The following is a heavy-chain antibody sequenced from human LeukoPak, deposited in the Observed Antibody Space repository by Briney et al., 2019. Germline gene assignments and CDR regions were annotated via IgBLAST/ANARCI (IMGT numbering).Heavy chain of an antibody. D-gene: IGHD2-21*01. Sequence: ASVKVSCKASGYTFNGYYIHWVRQAPGQGLEWMGWINPNSGCTNYAQKFQGWVTMTRDTSSSTAYMELSRLRSDDTAVYYCARGAVAGYFDYWGQGTLVTVSS. CDR1: GYTFNGYY. J-gene: IGHJ4*02. CDR2: INPNSGCT. V-gene: IGHV1-2*04. CDR3: ARGAVAGYFDY.